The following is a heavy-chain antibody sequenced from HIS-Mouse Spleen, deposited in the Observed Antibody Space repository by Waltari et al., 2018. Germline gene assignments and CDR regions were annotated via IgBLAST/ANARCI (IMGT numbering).Heavy chain of an antibody. D-gene: IGHD6-13*01. J-gene: IGHJ2*01. CDR2: IYYCGST. V-gene: IGHV4-39*07. CDR3: AREIPYSSSWYDWYFDL. Sequence: QLQLQESGPGLVKPSETLSLTCTVSGGSISSSSYYWGWIRQPPGKGLEWIGSIYYCGSTYYNPTLKSRGTISVDTSKNQFSLKLSSVTAADTAVYYCAREIPYSSSWYDWYFDLWGRGTLVTVSS. CDR1: GGSISSSSYY.